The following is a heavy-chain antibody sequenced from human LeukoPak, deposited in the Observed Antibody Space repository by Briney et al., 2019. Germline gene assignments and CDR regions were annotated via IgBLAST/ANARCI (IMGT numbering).Heavy chain of an antibody. D-gene: IGHD3-10*01. CDR2: ISAYNGNT. V-gene: IGHV1-18*01. CDR1: GYTFTNYD. Sequence: GASVKVPCKASGYTFTNYDINWVRQAPGQGLEWMGWISAYNGNTNSAHKFQGRVTMTTDTSTTTAYMELRSLRSDDTAVYYCARDRGTAVFDYWGQGTLVTVSS. CDR3: ARDRGTAVFDY. J-gene: IGHJ4*02.